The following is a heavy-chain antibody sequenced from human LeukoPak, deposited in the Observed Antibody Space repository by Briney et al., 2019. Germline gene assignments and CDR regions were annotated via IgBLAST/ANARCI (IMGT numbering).Heavy chain of an antibody. Sequence: QPGGSLRLSCAASGFTFSSYWLHWVRQAPGKGLVWVSRLNSDGSSTRYADSVKGRFTISRDNAKNTLYLQMDSLRAEDTAVYYCARGGYYVSGTYDYWGQGTLVTVSS. CDR3: ARGGYYVSGTYDY. D-gene: IGHD3-10*01. J-gene: IGHJ4*02. CDR2: LNSDGSST. V-gene: IGHV3-74*01. CDR1: GFTFSSYW.